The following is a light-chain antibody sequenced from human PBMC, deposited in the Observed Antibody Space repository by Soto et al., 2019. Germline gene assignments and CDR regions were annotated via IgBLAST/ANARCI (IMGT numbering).Light chain of an antibody. CDR2: GAS. Sequence: EIVWAQSPGTLSLSPGERATLSCTASQSVSSSSLAWYQQKPGQAPRLLIAGASRRATGIPDRFSGSGSGTDFTLTIIRLEPEDFAVYFCQHYGSSPHTFGQGTQVEIK. J-gene: IGKJ1*01. V-gene: IGKV3-20*01. CDR1: QSVSSSS. CDR3: QHYGSSPHT.